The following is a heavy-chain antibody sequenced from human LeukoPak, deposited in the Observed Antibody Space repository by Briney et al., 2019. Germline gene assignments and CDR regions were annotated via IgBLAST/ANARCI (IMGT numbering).Heavy chain of an antibody. CDR2: ISGSGGST. Sequence: GGSPRLSCAASGFTFSSYGMSWVRQAPGKGLEWVSAISGSGGSTYYADSVKGRFTISRDNSKNTLYLQMNSLRAEDTAVYYCAKAARGRYFDWLYYFDYWGQGTLVTVSS. CDR1: GFTFSSYG. D-gene: IGHD3-9*01. CDR3: AKAARGRYFDWLYYFDY. V-gene: IGHV3-23*01. J-gene: IGHJ4*02.